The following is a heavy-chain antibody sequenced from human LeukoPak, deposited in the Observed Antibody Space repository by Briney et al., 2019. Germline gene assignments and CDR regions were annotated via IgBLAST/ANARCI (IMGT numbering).Heavy chain of an antibody. Sequence: GGSRRLSCAASGFTFSSYAMHWVRQAPGKGLEWVAVISYDGSNKYYADSVKGRFTISRDNAKNSLDLQMNSLRAEDTAVYYCARLGNDDYWGQGTLVTVSS. CDR3: ARLGNDDY. D-gene: IGHD1-1*01. CDR2: ISYDGSNK. V-gene: IGHV3-30-3*01. J-gene: IGHJ4*02. CDR1: GFTFSSYA.